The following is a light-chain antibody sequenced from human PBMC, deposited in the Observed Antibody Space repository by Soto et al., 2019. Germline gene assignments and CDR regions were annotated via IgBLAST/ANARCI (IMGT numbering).Light chain of an antibody. Sequence: EIVLTQSPGTLSLSPGERATLSCRASQSVSSSYSAWYQQKPGQAPRLLIYGASNRATGIPDRFSGSGSGTDFTLTISRLEPEDFAVYYCQYYGRSPRTFGQGTKVDIK. J-gene: IGKJ1*01. CDR1: QSVSSSY. V-gene: IGKV3-20*01. CDR3: QYYGRSPRT. CDR2: GAS.